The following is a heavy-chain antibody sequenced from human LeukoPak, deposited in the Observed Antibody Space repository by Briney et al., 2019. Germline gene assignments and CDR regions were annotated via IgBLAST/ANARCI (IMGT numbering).Heavy chain of an antibody. CDR3: VKGFYYDSSGYYDY. Sequence: LRLSCAASGFTFDDYAMHWVRQAPGKGLEWVSGISWNSGNIDYADSVKGRFTISRDNAKNSLYLQMSSLRGEDTALYYCVKGFYYDSSGYYDYWGQGTLVTVSS. CDR1: GFTFDDYA. V-gene: IGHV3-9*01. D-gene: IGHD3-22*01. CDR2: ISWNSGNI. J-gene: IGHJ4*02.